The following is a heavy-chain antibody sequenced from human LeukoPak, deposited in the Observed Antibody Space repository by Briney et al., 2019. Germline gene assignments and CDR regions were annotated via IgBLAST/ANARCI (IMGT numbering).Heavy chain of an antibody. CDR2: ISSSSSYI. CDR3: VRLGIGYDSSVSFDY. Sequence: PGGSLRLSCAASGFTFSTYEMNWVRQAPGKGLEWVSSISSSSSYIYYADSVKGRFTISRDNAKNSLYLQMNSLRAEDTAVYYCVRLGIGYDSSVSFDYWGQGTLVTVSS. V-gene: IGHV3-21*01. J-gene: IGHJ4*02. CDR1: GFTFSTYE. D-gene: IGHD3-22*01.